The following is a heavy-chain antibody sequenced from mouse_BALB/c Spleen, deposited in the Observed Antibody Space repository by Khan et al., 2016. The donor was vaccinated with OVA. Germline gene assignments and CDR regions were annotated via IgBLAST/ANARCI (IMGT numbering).Heavy chain of an antibody. Sequence: QVQLKESGPGLVAPSQSLSITCTVSGFSLTSYDISWIRQSPGKGLEWLGVIWTGGGTNYNSAFMSRLSISKDNSKSQVFLKMNSLQSDDTAIYYCVRRGNYYGSFYWYFDVWGAGTTVTVSS. CDR3: VRRGNYYGSFYWYFDV. J-gene: IGHJ1*01. V-gene: IGHV2-9-2*01. CDR1: GFSLTSYD. D-gene: IGHD1-1*01. CDR2: IWTGGGT.